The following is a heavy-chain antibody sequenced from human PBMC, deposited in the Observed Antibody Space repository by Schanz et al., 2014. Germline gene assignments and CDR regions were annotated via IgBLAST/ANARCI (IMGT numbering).Heavy chain of an antibody. CDR2: IDYSGST. CDR3: ARDSGGIDY. V-gene: IGHV4-31*03. Sequence: QVQLQESGPGLLKPSQTLSLTCTVSGDSITSGGNYWSWIRQHPGKGLEWIGYIDYSGSTSYNPSLKSRVTISRDTSKNQFSLNLSSVTAADTAVYYCARDSGGIDYWGQGTLVTVSS. CDR1: GDSITSGGNY. D-gene: IGHD2-15*01. J-gene: IGHJ4*02.